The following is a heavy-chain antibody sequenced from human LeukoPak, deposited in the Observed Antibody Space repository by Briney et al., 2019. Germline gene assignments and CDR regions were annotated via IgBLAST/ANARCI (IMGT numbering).Heavy chain of an antibody. J-gene: IGHJ3*02. V-gene: IGHV3-21*01. CDR2: ISSSSSYI. CDR1: GFTFSSYS. D-gene: IGHD4-17*01. Sequence: GGSLGLSCAASGFTFSSYSVNWVRQAPGKRLEWVSSISSSSSYIYYADSVKGRFTISRDNAKNSLYLQMNSLRAEDTAVYYCARDLLGTVTTFHAFDIWGQGTMVTVSS. CDR3: ARDLLGTVTTFHAFDI.